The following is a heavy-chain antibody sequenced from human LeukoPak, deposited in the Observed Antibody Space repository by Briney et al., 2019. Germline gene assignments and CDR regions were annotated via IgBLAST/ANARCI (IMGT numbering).Heavy chain of an antibody. V-gene: IGHV3-7*01. CDR2: INQEGGEQ. Sequence: GGSLRLSCAASGFTFSSYWMSWVRQAPGKGLEWVANINQEGGEQNYVDSVKGRFTISRDNAKNSLYLQINGLRAEDTAVYYCSRAGRPATTWFDPWGQGTRVTVSS. CDR1: GFTFSSYW. D-gene: IGHD2-15*01. J-gene: IGHJ5*02. CDR3: SRAGRPATTWFDP.